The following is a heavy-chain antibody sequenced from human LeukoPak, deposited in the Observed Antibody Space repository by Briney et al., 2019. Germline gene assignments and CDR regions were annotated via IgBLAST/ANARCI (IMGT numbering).Heavy chain of an antibody. CDR3: ARENYFDY. CDR1: GFTFSRFW. Sequence: GGSLRLSCAGSGFTFSRFWMGWVRKAPGKGLEWVANIKPDGSEKNYGDSVRGRFTISRDNARNSVSLQMNSLTAGDTAVYYCARENYFDYWGQGTLVTVSS. CDR2: IKPDGSEK. J-gene: IGHJ4*02. V-gene: IGHV3-7*04.